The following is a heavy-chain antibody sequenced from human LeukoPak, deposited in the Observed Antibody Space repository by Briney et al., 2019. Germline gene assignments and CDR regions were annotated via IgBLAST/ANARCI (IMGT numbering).Heavy chain of an antibody. CDR2: ISYDGSNK. CDR1: GISFSSYA. V-gene: IGHV3-30-3*01. D-gene: IGHD3-10*01. Sequence: GSLSLSCAASGISFSSYAMQWVRQAPGKGPEWVAVISYDGSNKFYADSVKGRFTISRDNSKNTLYLQMDSLRAEDTAVYYCARDYYYGSDYWGQGTLDTVSS. J-gene: IGHJ4*02. CDR3: ARDYYYGSDY.